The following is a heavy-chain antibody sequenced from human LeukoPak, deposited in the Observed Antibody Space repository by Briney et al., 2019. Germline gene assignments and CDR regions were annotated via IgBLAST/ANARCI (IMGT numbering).Heavy chain of an antibody. CDR2: ISDSSAM. J-gene: IGHJ4*02. V-gene: IGHV3-48*01. CDR1: GFTFSTYS. D-gene: IGHD5-12*01. CDR3: TRDGGYSGYDADC. Sequence: GGSLRLSCAASGFTFSTYSMKWVRQAPGKGLEWVSYISDSSAMYYADSVRGRFTISRENDKNSLFLQMNSLRAEDTAVYYCTRDGGYSGYDADCWGQGTLVTVSS.